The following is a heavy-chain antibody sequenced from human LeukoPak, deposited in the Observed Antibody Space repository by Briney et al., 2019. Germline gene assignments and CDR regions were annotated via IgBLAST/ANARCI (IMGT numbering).Heavy chain of an antibody. Sequence: GGSLRLSCAASGFTFSSYSMNWVRQAPGKGLEWVSSINSSSTYIYYADSVKCRFTISRDNAKNSLYLQMNSLRAEDTAVYYCAKDYCRSARCYNVDYWGQGSMVTVSS. CDR1: GFTFSSYS. D-gene: IGHD2-2*02. CDR2: INSSSTYI. J-gene: IGHJ4*02. CDR3: AKDYCRSARCYNVDY. V-gene: IGHV3-21*01.